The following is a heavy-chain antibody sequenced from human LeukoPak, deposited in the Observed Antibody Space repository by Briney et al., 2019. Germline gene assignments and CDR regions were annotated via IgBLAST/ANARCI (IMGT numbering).Heavy chain of an antibody. CDR3: ARGGFYCGGDCFVDY. D-gene: IGHD2-21*02. CDR2: INHSGST. V-gene: IGHV4-34*01. CDR1: GGSFSTYY. Sequence: SETLSLTCAVYGGSFSTYYWSWIRQPPGKGLEWIGEINHSGSTNYNPSLKSRVTISVDTSKNQFSLKLSSVTAADTAVYYCARGGFYCGGDCFVDYWGQGTLVTVSS. J-gene: IGHJ4*02.